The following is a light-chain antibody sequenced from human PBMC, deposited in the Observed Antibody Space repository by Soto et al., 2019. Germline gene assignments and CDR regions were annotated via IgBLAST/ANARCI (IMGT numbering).Light chain of an antibody. CDR2: DTS. V-gene: IGKV3-15*01. Sequence: DIVVTQSPATLSASPGERVTLSCRASQFVSSRLAWYQQRPGQVPRLLIYDTSTRAPGISARFSGSGSGTECTLTISSRQSEDCAVYYCQEDIQWPPGMFGPGTTVDIK. CDR1: QFVSSR. CDR3: QEDIQWPPGM. J-gene: IGKJ1*01.